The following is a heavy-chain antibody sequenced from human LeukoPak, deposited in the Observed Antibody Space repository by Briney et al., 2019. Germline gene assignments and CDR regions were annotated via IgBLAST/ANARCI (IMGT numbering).Heavy chain of an antibody. CDR1: GFTFSSYS. Sequence: GGSLRLSCAASGFTFSSYSMNWVRQAPGKGLEWVSYISRSSTTIYYADSVKGRFTISRDNAKNSLYLQMNSLRAEDTAVYYCAREAITMVRGVIDYWGQGSLVTVSS. CDR3: AREAITMVRGVIDY. CDR2: ISRSSTTI. D-gene: IGHD3-10*01. V-gene: IGHV3-48*04. J-gene: IGHJ4*02.